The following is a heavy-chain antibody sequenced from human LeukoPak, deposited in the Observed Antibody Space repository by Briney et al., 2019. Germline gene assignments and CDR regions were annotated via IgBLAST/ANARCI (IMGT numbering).Heavy chain of an antibody. Sequence: SGGSLRLSCAASGFAFATYAMSWVRQAPGKGLEWVSAISGSGSRTYNADSVKGRFTISRDNTKNTVDLQMNSLRAEDTAIYYCARDLRIFDSWGQGTLVTVSS. J-gene: IGHJ4*02. V-gene: IGHV3-23*01. CDR2: ISGSGSRT. CDR1: GFAFATYA. CDR3: ARDLRIFDS. D-gene: IGHD3-3*02.